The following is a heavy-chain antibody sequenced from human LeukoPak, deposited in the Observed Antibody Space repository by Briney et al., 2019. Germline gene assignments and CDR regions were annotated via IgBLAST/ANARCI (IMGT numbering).Heavy chain of an antibody. D-gene: IGHD3-10*01. V-gene: IGHV4-59*08. CDR3: ARYFMVRGVISN. CDR1: GGSISSYY. J-gene: IGHJ4*02. CDR2: IYYSGST. Sequence: SETLSLTCTVSGGSISSYYWSWIRQPPGKGLEWIGYIYYSGSTNYNPSLKSRVTISVDTSKNQFSLKLSSVTAADTAVYYCARYFMVRGVISNWGQGTLVTVSS.